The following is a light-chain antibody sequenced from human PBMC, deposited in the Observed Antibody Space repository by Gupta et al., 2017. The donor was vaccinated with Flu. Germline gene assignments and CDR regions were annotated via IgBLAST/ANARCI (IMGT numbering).Light chain of an antibody. Sequence: DRVTITCRASQRINNWLAWYQQKPGKAPKLLIYKASSLQSGVLSRFSGSGSGTEFSLTISSLQPDDFAIYYCHQYNSYSPETFGQGTKLEIK. CDR2: KAS. CDR1: QRINNW. J-gene: IGKJ2*01. CDR3: HQYNSYSPET. V-gene: IGKV1-5*03.